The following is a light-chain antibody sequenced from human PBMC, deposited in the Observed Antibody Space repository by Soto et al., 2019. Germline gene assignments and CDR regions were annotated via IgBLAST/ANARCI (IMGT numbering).Light chain of an antibody. CDR3: QQYAASSWT. J-gene: IGKJ1*01. V-gene: IGKV3-20*01. Sequence: ENVLTQSPATLSLSPGERATLSCRASQTDGSSFLAWYQQKRGQAPRLLIYGASNRATGIPDRFSGSGSGADFTLTINRLDNEDFAMYYCQQYAASSWTFGQGTKVE. CDR2: GAS. CDR1: QTDGSSF.